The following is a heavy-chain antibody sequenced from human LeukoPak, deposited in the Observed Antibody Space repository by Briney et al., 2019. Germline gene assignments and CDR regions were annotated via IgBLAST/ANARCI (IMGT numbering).Heavy chain of an antibody. CDR1: GFSISSYD. Sequence: SSETLSLTCTVSGFSISSYDWSWIRQPPGKGLEWMRDIYYSGSTNYNPSLKSRVTISVAPSKNQFSLKLSSVTAADRAVYYCGRAVIRDSSGGSHYYYMDVWGKGTTVIVYS. J-gene: IGHJ6*03. CDR2: IYYSGST. D-gene: IGHD2-15*01. CDR3: GRAVIRDSSGGSHYYYMDV. V-gene: IGHV4-59*01.